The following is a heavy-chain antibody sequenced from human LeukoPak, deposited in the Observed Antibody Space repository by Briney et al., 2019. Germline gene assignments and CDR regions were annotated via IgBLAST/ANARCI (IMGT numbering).Heavy chain of an antibody. Sequence: PSETLSLTCNVSGDSINSSFYYWGWIRQPPGKGLEWIGNIYYTGSAYYNPSLKSRVTMSLDTSKNQFSLKLSSVTAADTAVYYCARDSGQWLVTRGAWFGPWGQGTLVTVSS. CDR2: IYYTGSA. CDR1: GDSINSSFYY. V-gene: IGHV4-39*07. D-gene: IGHD6-19*01. CDR3: ARDSGQWLVTRGAWFGP. J-gene: IGHJ5*02.